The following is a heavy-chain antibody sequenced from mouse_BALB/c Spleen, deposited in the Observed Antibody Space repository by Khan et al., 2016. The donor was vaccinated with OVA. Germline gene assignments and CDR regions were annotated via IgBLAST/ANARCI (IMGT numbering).Heavy chain of an antibody. V-gene: IGHV1S135*01. J-gene: IGHJ2*01. Sequence: IQLVQSGPELVKPGASVKVSCKASGYSFTDYNMFWVKQSHGKSLEWIGYIDPYNGGTSYNQKFKGKATLTVDKSSSTALMHLSSLTSEDSAVFYCARTDYYGSSYYFDYWGQGTTLTVSS. D-gene: IGHD1-1*01. CDR2: IDPYNGGT. CDR1: GYSFTDYN. CDR3: ARTDYYGSSYYFDY.